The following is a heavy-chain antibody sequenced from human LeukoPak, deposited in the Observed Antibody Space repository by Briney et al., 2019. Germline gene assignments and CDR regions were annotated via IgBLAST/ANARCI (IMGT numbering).Heavy chain of an antibody. D-gene: IGHD1-7*01. V-gene: IGHV3-11*04. CDR2: ISSGDNTI. J-gene: IGHJ4*02. CDR3: ARVLGNYATDY. CDR1: GFTFSDYY. Sequence: RAGGSLRLSCAASGFTFSDYYMSWIRQAPGKGLEWVSYISSGDNTIYYADSVKGRFTMSRDDAKNSLYLQMNSLRAEDTAVYYCARVLGNYATDYWGQGTLVTVSS.